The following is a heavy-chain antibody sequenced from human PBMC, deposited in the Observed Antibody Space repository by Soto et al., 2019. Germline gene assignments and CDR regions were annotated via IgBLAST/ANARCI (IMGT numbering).Heavy chain of an antibody. Sequence: ASVKVSCKASGYTFTSYYIHWVRQAPGQGLEWMGLINPSGGTTVDPQKFQGRVTMTRDTSTSTVYMELSSLRSEDTAVHYCARDWEFGYWGQGTLVTVSS. CDR3: ARDWEFGY. CDR2: INPSGGTT. J-gene: IGHJ4*02. CDR1: GYTFTSYY. V-gene: IGHV1-46*01. D-gene: IGHD3-10*01.